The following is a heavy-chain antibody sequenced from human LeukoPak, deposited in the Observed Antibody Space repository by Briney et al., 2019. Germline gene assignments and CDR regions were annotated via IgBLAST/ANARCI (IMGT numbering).Heavy chain of an antibody. Sequence: ASVKVSCKASGYTFTSYGISWLRQSPGQGVEWMGWISAYNGNTNYAQKLQGRVTMTTEASTSTAYMELRILRSDDTAGYYRARTVVGATVFDYCGQGTLVTVSS. CDR3: ARTVVGATVFDY. CDR1: GYTFTSYG. J-gene: IGHJ4*02. CDR2: ISAYNGNT. D-gene: IGHD1-26*01. V-gene: IGHV1-18*01.